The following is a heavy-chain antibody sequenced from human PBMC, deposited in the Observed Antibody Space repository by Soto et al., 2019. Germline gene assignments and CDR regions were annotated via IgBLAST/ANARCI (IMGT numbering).Heavy chain of an antibody. CDR1: GGTFSSYP. CDR3: ARRDSHGFFRYFDN. D-gene: IGHD3-10*01. Sequence: QVQLVQSGAEVKRPGSSVKVSCKASGGTFSSYPISWVRQAPGQGLDGMGGTNGNLGTGNYAQKFRGRLTIPTDISTTPASMELSSLTSEDTAVYYCARRDSHGFFRYFDNWGKGTLVTVSS. CDR2: TNGNLGTG. J-gene: IGHJ4*02. V-gene: IGHV1-69*06.